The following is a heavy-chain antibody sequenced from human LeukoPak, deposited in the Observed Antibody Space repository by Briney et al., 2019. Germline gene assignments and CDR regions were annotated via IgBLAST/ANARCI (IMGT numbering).Heavy chain of an antibody. J-gene: IGHJ6*02. CDR3: AKDDSYGAGSYRGMDV. Sequence: GGSLRLSCAASGFTFSSYAMSWVRQAPGKGLEWVSAISGSGGSTYYADSVKGRFTISRDNSKNTLYLQMNSLRAEDTAVYYCAKDDSYGAGSYRGMDVWGQGTTVTVSS. D-gene: IGHD3-10*01. V-gene: IGHV3-23*01. CDR1: GFTFSSYA. CDR2: ISGSGGST.